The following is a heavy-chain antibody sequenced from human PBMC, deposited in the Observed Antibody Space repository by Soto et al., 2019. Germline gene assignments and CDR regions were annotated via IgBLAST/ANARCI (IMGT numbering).Heavy chain of an antibody. Sequence: EVQLEESGGGLVQPGGSLRLSCAASGFTLGTYWMTWVRQAPGKGLEWVANIKQDESKKSYLDSVRGRFTISRDNARNSLYLQMNSLRVEDTGLYYCARDVSPGSSSLYLDAFDIRGQGTMVIVSS. V-gene: IGHV3-7*05. D-gene: IGHD3-10*01. CDR2: IKQDESKK. CDR3: ARDVSPGSSSLYLDAFDI. J-gene: IGHJ3*02. CDR1: GFTLGTYW.